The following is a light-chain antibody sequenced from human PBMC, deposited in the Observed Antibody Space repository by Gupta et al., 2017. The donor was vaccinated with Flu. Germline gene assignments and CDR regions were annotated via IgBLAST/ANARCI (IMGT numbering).Light chain of an antibody. J-gene: IGKJ1*01. CDR2: YAS. Sequence: DIVLTQSPDFQSVTPKEKVTITCRACPSIGCSLHWYQQKADQSPKLLIKYASPSVSGVPWRFGGSGSGTDFIPTRNRVEAEDAATYYGHKSSSLPQTFGQGPTVEIK. V-gene: IGKV6-21*01. CDR3: HKSSSLPQT. CDR1: PSIGCS.